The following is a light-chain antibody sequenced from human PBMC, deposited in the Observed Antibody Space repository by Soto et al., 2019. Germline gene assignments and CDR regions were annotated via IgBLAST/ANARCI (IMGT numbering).Light chain of an antibody. CDR2: AVS. J-gene: IGKJ1*01. V-gene: IGKV2D-29*01. CDR3: MQTVAAPWT. Sequence: DIVLTQTPLSLSVTPGQPASISCKSSQSLVFSDGKTYFYWYLQKPGQPPHLLIYAVSNRFSGVPDRFSGSGSGTDFTLRISRVEAEDVGIHYCMQTVAAPWTFGQGTKVEI. CDR1: QSLVFSDGKTY.